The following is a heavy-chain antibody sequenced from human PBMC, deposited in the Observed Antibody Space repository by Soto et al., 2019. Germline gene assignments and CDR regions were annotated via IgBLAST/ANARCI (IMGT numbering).Heavy chain of an antibody. CDR3: ARGPPFH. Sequence: SETLSLTCTVSGGSISSSSYYWGWIRQPPGKGLEWIGSIYYSGSTYYNPSLKSRVAISVDTSKNQFSLKLSSVTAAETAVYYCARGPPFHWGQGNLVNVSS. J-gene: IGHJ4*02. CDR1: GGSISSSSYY. D-gene: IGHD3-16*01. V-gene: IGHV4-39*01. CDR2: IYYSGST.